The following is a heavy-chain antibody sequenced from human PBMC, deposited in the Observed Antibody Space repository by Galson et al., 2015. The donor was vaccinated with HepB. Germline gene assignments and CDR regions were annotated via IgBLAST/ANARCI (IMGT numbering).Heavy chain of an antibody. Sequence: SLRLSCAASGFTFSSYAMSWVRQAPGQGLEWVSTIYGAGNTYHADSVKGRFTISRDNSKNTLYLQMSSLRPEDTAVYYCVRDGVTTFGEYFQVWGQGSLVIVSS. CDR3: VRDGVTTFGEYFQV. J-gene: IGHJ1*01. D-gene: IGHD3-3*01. CDR2: IYGAGNT. V-gene: IGHV3-23*01. CDR1: GFTFSSYA.